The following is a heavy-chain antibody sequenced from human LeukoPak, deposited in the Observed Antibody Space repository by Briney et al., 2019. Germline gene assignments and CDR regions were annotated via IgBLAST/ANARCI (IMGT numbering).Heavy chain of an antibody. V-gene: IGHV1-8*01. D-gene: IGHD1-7*01. CDR3: ARVHWNSGWFDP. J-gene: IGHJ5*02. Sequence: GASVKVSCKASGYTFTSYDINWVRQATGQGLEWMGWMNPNSGNTGYAQKFQGRVTMTRDMSTSTVYMELSSLRSEDTAVYYCARVHWNSGWFDPWGQGTLVTVSS. CDR1: GYTFTSYD. CDR2: MNPNSGNT.